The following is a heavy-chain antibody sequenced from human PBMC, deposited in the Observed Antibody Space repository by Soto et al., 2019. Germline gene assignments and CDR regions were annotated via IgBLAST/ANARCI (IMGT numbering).Heavy chain of an antibody. CDR2: IIPIFGTA. J-gene: IGHJ4*02. V-gene: IGHV1-69*13. D-gene: IGHD1-20*01. CDR1: GGTFSSYA. CDR3: ARVVTGISYYFDY. Sequence: SVKVSCKASGGTFSSYAISWVRQAPGQGLEWMGGIIPIFGTANYAQKFQGRVTITADESTSTAYMELSSLRSEDTAVYYCARVVTGISYYFDYWGQGTLVTVSS.